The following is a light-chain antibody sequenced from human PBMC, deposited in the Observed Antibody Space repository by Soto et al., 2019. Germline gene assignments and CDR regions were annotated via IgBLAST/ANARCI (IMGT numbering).Light chain of an antibody. Sequence: DVVMTQSPLSLPVTLGQPASISCRSSQSLVHSDGNTYLNWFQQRPGQSPRRLIYKVSNRDSGVPDRFSGSGSGTDFTLTISRVEAEDGAVYYGMQFTRWPFTFGPGTKLDIK. J-gene: IGKJ3*01. CDR3: MQFTRWPFT. CDR1: QSLVHSDGNTY. V-gene: IGKV2-30*02. CDR2: KVS.